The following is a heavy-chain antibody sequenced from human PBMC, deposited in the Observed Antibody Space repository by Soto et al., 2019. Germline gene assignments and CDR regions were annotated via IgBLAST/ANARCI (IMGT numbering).Heavy chain of an antibody. D-gene: IGHD3-9*01. CDR2: IYASGST. CDR3: ARDGLDWSIEGLDV. J-gene: IGHJ6*02. V-gene: IGHV4-4*07. CDR1: AGSISSHY. Sequence: QVQLQESGPGLVKPSETLSLTCTVSAGSISSHYWSWIRQPVGKGLEWIGHIYASGSTTYNPSLKNRVTMSVDTSKNQFSLRLNSVTAADTAVYYCARDGLDWSIEGLDVWGRGTTVTVSS.